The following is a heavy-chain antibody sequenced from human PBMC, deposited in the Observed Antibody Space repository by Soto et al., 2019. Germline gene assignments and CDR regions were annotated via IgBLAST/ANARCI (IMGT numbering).Heavy chain of an antibody. J-gene: IGHJ6*02. Sequence: EVQLVESGGGLVQPGGSLRLSCAASGFTFSSYWMSWVRQAPGKGLEWVANIKQDGSEKYYVDSVKGRFTISRDNAKNSLYLQMNSLRAEVTAVYYCAIHSSGDPYYYYGMDVWGQGTTVTVSS. V-gene: IGHV3-7*03. CDR2: IKQDGSEK. CDR3: AIHSSGDPYYYYGMDV. D-gene: IGHD3-10*01. CDR1: GFTFSSYW.